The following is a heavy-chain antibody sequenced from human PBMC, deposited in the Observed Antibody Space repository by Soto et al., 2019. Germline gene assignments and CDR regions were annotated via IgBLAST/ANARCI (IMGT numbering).Heavy chain of an antibody. D-gene: IGHD3-10*01. J-gene: IGHJ1*01. V-gene: IGHV3-23*01. CDR1: GFTFSSYA. CDR2: ISGSGGST. Sequence: GGSLRLSCAASGFTFSSYAMSWVRQAPGKGLEWVSAISGSGGSTYYADSVKGRFTISRDNSKNTLYLQMNSLRAEDTAVYYCAKSPSMVRGVSSAEYFQHWGQGTLVTVSS. CDR3: AKSPSMVRGVSSAEYFQH.